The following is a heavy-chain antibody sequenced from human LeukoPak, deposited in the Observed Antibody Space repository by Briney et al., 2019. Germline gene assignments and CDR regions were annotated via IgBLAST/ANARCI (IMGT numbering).Heavy chain of an antibody. V-gene: IGHV4-59*08. CDR2: IYFTGTT. D-gene: IGHD6-13*01. J-gene: IGHJ4*02. CDR3: ARGGSWYGD. CDR1: GGSISGYY. Sequence: PSETLSLTCSVSGGSISGYYWSWIRQPPGKGLEWIGYIYFTGTTNYYPSLQRRVTISLDTSKNPFTRKLRSVTAADTAVYYCARGGSWYGDWGQGTLVTVSS.